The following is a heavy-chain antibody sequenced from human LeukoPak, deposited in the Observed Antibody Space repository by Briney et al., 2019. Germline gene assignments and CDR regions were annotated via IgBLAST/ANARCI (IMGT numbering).Heavy chain of an antibody. J-gene: IGHJ3*02. CDR2: IYSNEAT. Sequence: PSETLSLTCTVSGGSISNYFWSWIRQPPGKGLEWIGYIYSNEATEYKPSLKSRVTISADTSKNQFSLKLTSVTAADTAIYYCARRNDFHIWGQGTMVTVSS. CDR3: ARRNDFHI. CDR1: GGSISNYF. V-gene: IGHV4-4*08.